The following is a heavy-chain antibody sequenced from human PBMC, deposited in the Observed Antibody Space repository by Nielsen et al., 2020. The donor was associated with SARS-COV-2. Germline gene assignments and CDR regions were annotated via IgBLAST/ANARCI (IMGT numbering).Heavy chain of an antibody. CDR3: VKDFVDGTITGTYYFYYGLDV. CDR2: IGWSGESV. Sequence: SLKISCAVSGFTFGDYAMHWVRQTPGKGLEWVSGIGWSGESVAYADSVKGRFTIARDNAKNSLYLEMSNLRGEDTALYYCVKDFVDGTITGTYYFYYGLDVWGQGTTVSVSS. D-gene: IGHD1/OR15-1a*01. V-gene: IGHV3-9*01. CDR1: GFTFGDYA. J-gene: IGHJ6*02.